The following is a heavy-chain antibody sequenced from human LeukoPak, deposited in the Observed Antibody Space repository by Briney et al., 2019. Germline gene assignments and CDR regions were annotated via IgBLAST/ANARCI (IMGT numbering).Heavy chain of an antibody. CDR2: ISSSGSTM. J-gene: IGHJ4*02. CDR3: ASRNWGRPFDY. D-gene: IGHD7-27*01. V-gene: IGHV3-48*03. CDR1: GFTFSSYE. Sequence: GGSLRLSCAASGFTFSSYEMNWVRQAPGKGLEWVSYISSSGSTMYYADSVKGRFTISRDNAKNSLYLQMNSLRAEDTAVYYCASRNWGRPFDYWGQGTLVTVSS.